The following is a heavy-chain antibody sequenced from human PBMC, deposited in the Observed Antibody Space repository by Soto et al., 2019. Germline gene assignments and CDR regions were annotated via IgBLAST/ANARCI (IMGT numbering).Heavy chain of an antibody. CDR3: ARPNYYDSGRGTFDY. CDR1: GGTIRSNS. CDR2: ISTYNGNT. Sequence: ASVKRACKAAGGTIRSNSSSSVRQSPGQGLEWMGWISTYNGNTNYEQNLQGRVTMTTDTSTSTVYMELRSLRSDDTAVYYCARPNYYDSGRGTFDYWAREPWSQSPQ. D-gene: IGHD3-22*01. J-gene: IGHJ4*02. V-gene: IGHV1-18*01.